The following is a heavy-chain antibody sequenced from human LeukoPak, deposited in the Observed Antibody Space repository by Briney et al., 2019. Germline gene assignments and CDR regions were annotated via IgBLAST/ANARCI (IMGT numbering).Heavy chain of an antibody. D-gene: IGHD4-23*01. J-gene: IGHJ2*01. CDR2: ISGTDFST. CDR3: AKEVNWRYLDL. CDR1: GFTFSSFT. V-gene: IGHV3-23*01. Sequence: GGSLRLSCAASGFTFSSFTMSWVRQAPGKGLEWVSSISGTDFSTYYADSVKGRFTIFRDNSKNTLYLQMNTLRAEDTAVYYCAKEVNWRYLDLWGRGTLVTVSS.